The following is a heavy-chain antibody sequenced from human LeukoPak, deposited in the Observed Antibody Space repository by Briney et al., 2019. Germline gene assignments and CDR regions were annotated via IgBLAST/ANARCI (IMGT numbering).Heavy chain of an antibody. V-gene: IGHV4-61*02. CDR2: IYTSGST. Sequence: SETLSLTCTVSGGSISSGNYYWSWIRKPAGKGLEWIGRIYTSGSTNYNPSLKSRVTISVDTSKNQFSLKLSSVTAADTAVYYCARVITVRGVIFDYWGQGTLVTVSS. J-gene: IGHJ4*02. CDR1: GGSISSGNYY. CDR3: ARVITVRGVIFDY. D-gene: IGHD3-16*01.